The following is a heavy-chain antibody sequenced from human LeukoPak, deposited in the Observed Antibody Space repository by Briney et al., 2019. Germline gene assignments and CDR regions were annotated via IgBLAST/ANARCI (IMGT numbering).Heavy chain of an antibody. CDR1: GGTFSSYA. CDR3: AREHPGIAVAGTQVNWFDP. Sequence: ASVKDSCKASGGTFSSYAISWVRPASGQGLEWVGWISAYNGNTNYAQRFQGRVTMTRDMSTSTVYMELSSLRSEDTAVYYCAREHPGIAVAGTQVNWFDPWGQGTLVTVSP. D-gene: IGHD6-19*01. J-gene: IGHJ5*02. CDR2: ISAYNGNT. V-gene: IGHV1-18*01.